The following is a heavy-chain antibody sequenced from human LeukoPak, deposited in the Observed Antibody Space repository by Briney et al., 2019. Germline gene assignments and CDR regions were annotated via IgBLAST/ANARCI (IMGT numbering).Heavy chain of an antibody. V-gene: IGHV5-51*01. Sequence: GESLKISCKGSEYSFTSHWIGWVRQIPGKGLEWMGVIYPGDSDTRYSPSFQGQVTISADKSISTAYLQWNSLKASDTAMYYCARNIQRYCSVGSCYSNWYFDLWGRGTLVTVSS. CDR2: IYPGDSDT. D-gene: IGHD2-15*01. CDR3: ARNIQRYCSVGSCYSNWYFDL. J-gene: IGHJ2*01. CDR1: EYSFTSHW.